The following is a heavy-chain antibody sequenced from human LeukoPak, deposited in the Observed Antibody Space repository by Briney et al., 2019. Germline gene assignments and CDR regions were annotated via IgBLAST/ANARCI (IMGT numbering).Heavy chain of an antibody. V-gene: IGHV4-59*01. J-gene: IGHJ4*02. CDR2: IYYSGTT. CDR3: ARQSISGSSLSYFDY. D-gene: IGHD3-22*01. Sequence: SETLSLTCTVSGGSISGYWCSWIRQPPGKGLEWIGYIYYSGTTNYNPSLNSRVTMSVDTSKSQFSLQLSSVTAADTAVYYCARQSISGSSLSYFDYWGQGTLVNVSS. CDR1: GGSISGYW.